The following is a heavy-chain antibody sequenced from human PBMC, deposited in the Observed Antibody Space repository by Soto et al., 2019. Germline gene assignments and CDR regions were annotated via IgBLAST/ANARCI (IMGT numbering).Heavy chain of an antibody. CDR2: IYYSGST. Sequence: QVQLQESGPGLVKPSETLSLTCTVSGGSISSYYWSWIRQPPGKGLEWIGYIYYSGSTNYNPSLKSRVTLSVDTSKNQFSLNLSSVTAADTAVYYCARGGYSGHESRKFDFWGQGTLVTVSS. CDR1: GGSISSYY. D-gene: IGHD5-12*01. CDR3: ARGGYSGHESRKFDF. V-gene: IGHV4-59*08. J-gene: IGHJ4*02.